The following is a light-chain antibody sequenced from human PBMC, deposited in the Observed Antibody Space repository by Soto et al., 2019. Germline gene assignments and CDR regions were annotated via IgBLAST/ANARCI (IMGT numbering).Light chain of an antibody. CDR1: QSVSSY. Sequence: IVVTQSPATLSLSQGEGATLSCRASQSVSSYLAWYQQKPGQAPRLLIYDASNRATGIPARFSGSGSGTDFTLTISSLEPEDFAVYYCPQRSNWPPTFGQGTRLEI. V-gene: IGKV3-11*01. CDR3: PQRSNWPPT. CDR2: DAS. J-gene: IGKJ5*01.